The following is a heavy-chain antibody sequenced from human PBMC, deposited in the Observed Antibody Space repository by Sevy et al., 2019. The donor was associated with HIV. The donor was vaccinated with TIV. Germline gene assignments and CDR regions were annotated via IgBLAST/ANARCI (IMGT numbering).Heavy chain of an antibody. J-gene: IGHJ5*02. CDR1: GFTFSSYW. V-gene: IGHV3-7*01. CDR3: ATSGGET. CDR2: IKQDGSEK. D-gene: IGHD3-16*01. Sequence: GESLKISCAASGFTFSSYWMNWIRQAPGKGLEWVANIKQDGSEKYYVASVKGRFTISRDNAKNSLYLEMNTLRAEDTAVYYCATSGGETWGQGTLVTVSS.